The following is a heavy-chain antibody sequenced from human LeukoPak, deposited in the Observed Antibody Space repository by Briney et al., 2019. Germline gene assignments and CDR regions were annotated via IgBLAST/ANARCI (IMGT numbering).Heavy chain of an antibody. J-gene: IGHJ3*02. CDR3: ARDQYSSGWYLRGDAFDI. CDR1: GFTFSSYS. D-gene: IGHD6-19*01. CDR2: ISSSSSTI. V-gene: IGHV3-48*01. Sequence: PGGSLRLSCAASGFTFSSYSMNWVRQAPGKGLEWVSYISSSSSTIYYADSVKGRFTISRDNAKNSLYLQMNSLRAEGTAVYYCARDQYSSGWYLRGDAFDIWGQGTMVTVSS.